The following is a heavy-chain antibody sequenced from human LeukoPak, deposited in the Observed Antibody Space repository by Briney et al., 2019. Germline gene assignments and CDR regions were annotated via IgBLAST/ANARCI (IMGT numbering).Heavy chain of an antibody. CDR2: LSPSGGST. V-gene: IGHV1-46*01. CDR1: GYTFTSHY. J-gene: IGHJ5*01. D-gene: IGHD3-10*01. CDR3: AREGCYSSGSGSEKAFDF. Sequence: ASVKVSCKASGYTFTSHYMHWVRQAPGQGLEWMGSLSPSGGSTRYAQKFQDRLTITRDTSTSTVYMDLSSLGSEDTAIYFCAREGCYSSGSGSEKAFDFWAQGTLVTVSS.